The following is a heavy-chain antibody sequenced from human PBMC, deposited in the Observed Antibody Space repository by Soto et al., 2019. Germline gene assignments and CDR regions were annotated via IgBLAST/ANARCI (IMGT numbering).Heavy chain of an antibody. CDR1: GGSISSSSYY. J-gene: IGHJ4*02. D-gene: IGHD3-3*01. CDR2: FYYSETT. V-gene: IGHV4-39*01. CDR3: ATITIFGVVPNYFDY. Sequence: QLQLQESGPGLVKPSETLSLTCAVSGGSISSSSYYWGWIRQPPGKGMEWIGSFYYSETTYYNPSLKTRITISIDTSNNQFTLKFRYVTAAKTAVYDCATITIFGVVPNYFDYWGQGTLVTVSS.